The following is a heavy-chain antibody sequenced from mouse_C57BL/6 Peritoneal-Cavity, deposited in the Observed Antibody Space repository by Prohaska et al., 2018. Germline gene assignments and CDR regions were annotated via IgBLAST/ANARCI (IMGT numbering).Heavy chain of an antibody. CDR1: GFTFSGFW. CDR2: INSDGRSI. CDR3: MRYGNYWYFDV. D-gene: IGHD2-1*01. V-gene: IGHV11-2*01. Sequence: EVQLLETGGGLVQPGGSRGLSCEGSGFTFSGFWMSWVRQTPGKTLEWIGDINSDGRSINYAQSIKDRFSIVRENDKSTLYLQMSNVRSDDTCTYFCMRYGNYWYFDVWGTGATVTVSS. J-gene: IGHJ1*03.